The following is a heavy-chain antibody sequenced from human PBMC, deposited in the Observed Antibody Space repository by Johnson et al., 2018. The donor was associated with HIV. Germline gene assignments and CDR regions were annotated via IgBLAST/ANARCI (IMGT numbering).Heavy chain of an antibody. D-gene: IGHD2-21*01. CDR3: ASGRPILEAFAI. CDR2: IYSGGST. J-gene: IGHJ3*02. Sequence: VQLVESGGGLVQPGGSLRLSCAASGFTVSSNYMSWVRQAPGKGLEWVSVIYSGGSTYYADSVKGRVTISRDNSKNTLYLQMHSLRAEDTAGYYCASGRPILEAFAIWGQGTMVTVSS. V-gene: IGHV3-66*01. CDR1: GFTVSSNY.